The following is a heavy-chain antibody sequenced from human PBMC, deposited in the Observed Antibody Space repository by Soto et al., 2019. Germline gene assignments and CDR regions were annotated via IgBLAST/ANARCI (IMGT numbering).Heavy chain of an antibody. CDR1: GFTFSRYG. D-gene: IGHD2-15*01. J-gene: IGHJ4*02. V-gene: IGHV3-33*01. Sequence: GGSLRLSCAASGFTFSRYGMHWVRQAPGKGLEWVAVIWYDGSNKYYADSVKGRFTISRDNSKNTLYLQMNSLRAEDTAVYYCARAGWPSGYDPGEGYCSGGSCYSSGFDYWGQGTLVTVSS. CDR3: ARAGWPSGYDPGEGYCSGGSCYSSGFDY. CDR2: IWYDGSNK.